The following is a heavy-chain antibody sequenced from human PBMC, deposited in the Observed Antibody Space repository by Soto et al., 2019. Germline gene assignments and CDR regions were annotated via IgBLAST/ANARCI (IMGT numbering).Heavy chain of an antibody. J-gene: IGHJ6*02. V-gene: IGHV1-69*13. CDR2: IIPIFGIA. CDR1: GGTFSRYS. CDR3: ARVPVVTGITLHFYGMGV. Sequence: SVKVSCKASGGTFSRYSITWVRQAPGHGLEWIGRIIPIFGIASYAQKFQGRVTITADESTSTAYMELNSLITEDTAVYYCARVPVVTGITLHFYGMGVWGQGTTVTVSS. D-gene: IGHD2-21*02.